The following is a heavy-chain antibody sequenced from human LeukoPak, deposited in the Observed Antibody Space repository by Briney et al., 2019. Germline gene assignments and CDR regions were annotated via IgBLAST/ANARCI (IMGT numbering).Heavy chain of an antibody. J-gene: IGHJ2*01. V-gene: IGHV3-11*01. D-gene: IGHD5-18*01. Sequence: GGSLRLSCAASGFRFSDYYISWIRQVPGKGLEWISYISSPGSTTYYVDSVKGRFTISRDNAKNSLFLQMNSLRADDTAVYYCASGIQPRLSWFFDLWGRGTLVSVSS. CDR3: ASGIQPRLSWFFDL. CDR2: ISSPGSTT. CDR1: GFRFSDYY.